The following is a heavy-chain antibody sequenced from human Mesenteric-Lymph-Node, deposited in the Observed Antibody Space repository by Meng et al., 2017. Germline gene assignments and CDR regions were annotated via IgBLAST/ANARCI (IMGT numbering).Heavy chain of an antibody. CDR2: ISASGTYI. Sequence: LSLTCAASGFTFRSYSMNWVRQAPGKGLEWVSSISASGTYIYYAESVKGRFAISRDNAKNSLFLQMNSLRADDTAVYYCARVGYYDILTAYYYFDSWGQGTLVTVSS. CDR3: ARVGYYDILTAYYYFDS. D-gene: IGHD3-9*01. J-gene: IGHJ4*02. V-gene: IGHV3-21*01. CDR1: GFTFRSYS.